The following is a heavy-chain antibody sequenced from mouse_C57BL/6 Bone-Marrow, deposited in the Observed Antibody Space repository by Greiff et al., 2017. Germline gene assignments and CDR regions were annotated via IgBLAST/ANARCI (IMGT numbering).Heavy chain of an antibody. Sequence: DVMLVESGGGLVKPGGSLKLSCAASGFTFSDYGMHWVRQAPETGLEWVAYISSGSSTIYYADTVKGRFTISRDNAKNTLFLQMTSLRSEDTAMYYCARLFAYWGQGTLVTVSA. J-gene: IGHJ3*01. CDR3: ARLFAY. CDR1: GFTFSDYG. CDR2: ISSGSSTI. V-gene: IGHV5-17*01.